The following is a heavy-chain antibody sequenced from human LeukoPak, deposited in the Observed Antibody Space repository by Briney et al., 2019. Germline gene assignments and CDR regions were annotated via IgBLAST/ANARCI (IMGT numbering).Heavy chain of an antibody. Sequence: PGGSLRLSCAASGFTFSSYAMSWVRQAPGKGLEWVSAISGSGGSTYYADSVKGRFTISRDNSKNTLYLQMNSLRAEDTAVYYCAKLQGSVVHRDSDAFDIWGQGTMVTVSS. CDR1: GFTFSSYA. J-gene: IGHJ3*02. D-gene: IGHD2-15*01. CDR2: ISGSGGST. V-gene: IGHV3-23*01. CDR3: AKLQGSVVHRDSDAFDI.